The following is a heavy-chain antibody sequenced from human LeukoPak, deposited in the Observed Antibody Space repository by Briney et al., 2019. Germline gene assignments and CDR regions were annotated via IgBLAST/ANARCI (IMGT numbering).Heavy chain of an antibody. CDR3: ARDPNWVFDL. Sequence: SETLSLTCPVSGGSISSYYWSWIRQPPGKGLEWIGYIYHSGSTNYNPSLKSRVTISVDTSKNQFSLKLSSVTAADTAVYYCARDPNWVFDLWGRGTLVTVSS. J-gene: IGHJ2*01. CDR1: GGSISSYY. CDR2: IYHSGST. V-gene: IGHV4-59*01. D-gene: IGHD1-1*01.